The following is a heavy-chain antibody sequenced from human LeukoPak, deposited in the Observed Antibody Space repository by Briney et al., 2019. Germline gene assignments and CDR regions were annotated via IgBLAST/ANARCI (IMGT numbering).Heavy chain of an antibody. CDR2: ISSSSRYI. D-gene: IGHD1-7*01. J-gene: IGHJ4*02. Sequence: GGSLRLSCSASGFTFSTYSMNWVRQAPGKGLEWVSSISSSSRYIYYADSVKGRFTISRDNAKNSLYLQMNSLRAEDTALYYCARAGLYNWNYEGTAYFGYWGQGTLVTVSS. CDR1: GFTFSTYS. V-gene: IGHV3-21*04. CDR3: ARAGLYNWNYEGTAYFGY.